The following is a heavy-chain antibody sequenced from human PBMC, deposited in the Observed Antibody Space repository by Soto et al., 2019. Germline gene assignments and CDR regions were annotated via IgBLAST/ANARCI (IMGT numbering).Heavy chain of an antibody. J-gene: IGHJ6*02. V-gene: IGHV1-69*13. CDR3: ARGLDCSSTSWLHYYYGMDV. Sequence: SVTVSCKASGGTFSSYAISWVRQAPGQGLEWMGGIIPIFGTANYAQKFQGRITITADESTSTAYMELSSLRSEDTAVYYCARGLDCSSTSWLHYYYGMDVWGQGTAVIVS. D-gene: IGHD2-2*01. CDR1: GGTFSSYA. CDR2: IIPIFGTA.